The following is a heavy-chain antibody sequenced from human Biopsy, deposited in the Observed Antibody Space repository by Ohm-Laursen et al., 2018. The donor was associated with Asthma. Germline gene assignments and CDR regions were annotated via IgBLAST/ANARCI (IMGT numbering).Heavy chain of an antibody. D-gene: IGHD1-26*01. CDR1: GFSFSNYG. J-gene: IGHJ4*02. CDR2: ISFDGTNR. CDR3: AKDVFPGWELRRGPDY. Sequence: SLRLSCSASGFSFSNYGMHWVRQAPGKGLDWAAVISFDGTNRNYTDSVKGRFTISRDNSRNTLHLQMNSLRAEDTAVYYCAKDVFPGWELRRGPDYWGQGTLVTVSS. V-gene: IGHV3-30*18.